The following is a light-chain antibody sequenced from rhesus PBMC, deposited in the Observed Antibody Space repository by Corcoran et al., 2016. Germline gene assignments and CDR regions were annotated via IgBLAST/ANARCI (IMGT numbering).Light chain of an antibody. J-gene: IGKJ4*01. CDR3: LQDYNIPLT. CDR2: DAS. V-gene: IGKV1-94*01. Sequence: DIQMTQSPSSLSASVGDRVTVTCRASQGINKELSWYQQKPGNAPTLLIYDASTLQTGVSSRFSGSGSGTDCTLTISSLQPEDVASYYCLQDYNIPLTFGGGTKVEIK. CDR1: QGINKE.